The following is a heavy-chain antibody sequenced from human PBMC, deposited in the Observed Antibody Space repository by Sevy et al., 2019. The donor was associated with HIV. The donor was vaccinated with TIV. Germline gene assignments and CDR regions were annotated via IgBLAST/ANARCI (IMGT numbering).Heavy chain of an antibody. Sequence: SETLSLTCTVSGDSISGYYWSWIRPPPGKGLEWSGYFYYSASTNYNPSLKSRVTISVDTTKNQVSLKVRCLTAADTAVYYCARGIAAPRGMDVWGQGTTVTVSS. CDR2: FYYSAST. CDR3: ARGIAAPRGMDV. D-gene: IGHD6-13*01. J-gene: IGHJ6*02. V-gene: IGHV4-59*01. CDR1: GDSISGYY.